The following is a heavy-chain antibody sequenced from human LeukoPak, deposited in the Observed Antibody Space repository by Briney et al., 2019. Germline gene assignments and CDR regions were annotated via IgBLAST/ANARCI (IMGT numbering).Heavy chain of an antibody. CDR1: GGSISSYY. Sequence: PSETLSLTCTVSGGSISSYYWGWIRQPPGKGLEWIGSIYHSGSTYYNPSLKSRVTISVDTSKNQFSLKLSSVTAADTAVYYCARAAAGFNYFDYWGQGTLVTVSS. CDR3: ARAAAGFNYFDY. J-gene: IGHJ4*02. D-gene: IGHD6-13*01. CDR2: IYHSGST. V-gene: IGHV4-38-2*02.